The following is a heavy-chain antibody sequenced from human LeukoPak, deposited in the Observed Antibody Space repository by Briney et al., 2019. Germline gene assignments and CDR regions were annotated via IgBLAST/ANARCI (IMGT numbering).Heavy chain of an antibody. V-gene: IGHV3-48*03. D-gene: IGHD3-22*01. CDR2: ISSSGSTI. J-gene: IGHJ5*02. Sequence: GGSLRLSCAPSGFTFSTYEMNCVRQAPGKGLEWVSYISSSGSTIYYADSVKGRFTISRDNAKNSLYLQMNSLRAEDTAVYYWARDPSITMIVSWGQGTLVTVSS. CDR3: ARDPSITMIVS. CDR1: GFTFSTYE.